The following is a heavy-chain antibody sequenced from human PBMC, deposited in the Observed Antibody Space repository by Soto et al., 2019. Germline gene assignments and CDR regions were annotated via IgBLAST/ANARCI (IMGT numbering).Heavy chain of an antibody. J-gene: IGHJ6*02. CDR2: IIPIFGRG. CDR3: ASDGSTVETAMVSQYYSGRDV. CDR1: VDSFISYA. D-gene: IGHD5-18*01. Sequence: QVQLVQSGAEVRKPGSSVKVSCKVSVDSFISYAISWVRQDPGHGLEWMGGIIPIFGRGNYAQRFQGRVAINAHASPSTVHMELSGLSSADTCVYYCASDGSTVETAMVSQYYSGRDVWGQGTTVTV. V-gene: IGHV1-69*12.